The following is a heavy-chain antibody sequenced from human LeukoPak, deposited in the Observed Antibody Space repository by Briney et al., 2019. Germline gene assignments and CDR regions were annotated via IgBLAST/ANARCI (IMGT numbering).Heavy chain of an antibody. D-gene: IGHD6-6*01. J-gene: IGHJ6*03. V-gene: IGHV3-48*01. Sequence: GGSLRLSCVASGFTFRTYRMNWVRQAPGKGLECLSYISTSSNTIYYADSVKGRFTISRDTAKESLYLAMERLTAEDTAVYYCARDGMAARNYYQYIYVSGKGTTVTVSS. CDR2: ISTSSNTI. CDR1: GFTFRTYR. CDR3: ARDGMAARNYYQYIYV.